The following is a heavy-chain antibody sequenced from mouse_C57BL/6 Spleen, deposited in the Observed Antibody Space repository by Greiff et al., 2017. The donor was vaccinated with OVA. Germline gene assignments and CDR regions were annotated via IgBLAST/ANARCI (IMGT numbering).Heavy chain of an antibody. D-gene: IGHD1-1*01. V-gene: IGHV14-4*01. CDR1: GFNIKDDY. J-gene: IGHJ2*01. CDR3: TTPYYYGSSYGYFDY. CDR2: IDPENGDT. Sequence: VQLQQSGAELVRPGASVKLSCTASGFNIKDDYMHWVKQRPEQGLEWIGWIDPENGDTEYASKFQGKATITADTSSNTAYLQLSSLTSEDTAVYYCTTPYYYGSSYGYFDYWGQGTTLTVSS.